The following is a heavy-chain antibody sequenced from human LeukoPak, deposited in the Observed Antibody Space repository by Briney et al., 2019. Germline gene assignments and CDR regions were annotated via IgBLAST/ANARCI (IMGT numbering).Heavy chain of an antibody. CDR3: ARDTRRTSAPIQLWLFYYYGMDV. V-gene: IGHV1-2*02. J-gene: IGHJ6*02. CDR2: INPNSGGT. Sequence: ASVKVSCKASGYTFTGYYMHWVRQAPGQGLEWMGWINPNSGGTNYAQKFQGRVTMTRDTSISTAYMELSRLRSDDTAVYYCARDTRRTSAPIQLWLFYYYGMDVWGQGTTVTVSS. D-gene: IGHD5-18*01. CDR1: GYTFTGYY.